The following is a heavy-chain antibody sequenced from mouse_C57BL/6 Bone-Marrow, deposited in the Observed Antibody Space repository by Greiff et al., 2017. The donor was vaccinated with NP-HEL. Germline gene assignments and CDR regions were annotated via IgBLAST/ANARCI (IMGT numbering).Heavy chain of an antibody. J-gene: IGHJ1*03. CDR2: ISDGGSYT. CDR1: GFTFSSYA. V-gene: IGHV5-4*03. D-gene: IGHD2-3*01. CDR3: ETSYDCNFWYFDV. Sequence: EVKLVESGGGLVKPGGSLKLSCAASGFTFSSYAMSWVRQTPEKRLEWVATISDGGSYTYYPDNVKGRFTISRDNAKNNLYLQMSHLKSEETAMYYCETSYDCNFWYFDVWGTGTTVTVSS.